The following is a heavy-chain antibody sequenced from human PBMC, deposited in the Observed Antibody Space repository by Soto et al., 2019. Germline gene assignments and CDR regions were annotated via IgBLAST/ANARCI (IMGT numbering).Heavy chain of an antibody. CDR3: TRASVLRVGALSQ. D-gene: IGHD1-26*01. Sequence: PGGSLRLSCAASGFTFNDYAMHWVRQAPGKGLEWVSGIWWNSGSIGYADSVKCRFTISRDVAKSSLYLQMDSLRAEATAMYYCTRASVLRVGALSQWGQGTLVTVSS. CDR2: IWWNSGSI. V-gene: IGHV3-9*01. CDR1: GFTFNDYA. J-gene: IGHJ4*02.